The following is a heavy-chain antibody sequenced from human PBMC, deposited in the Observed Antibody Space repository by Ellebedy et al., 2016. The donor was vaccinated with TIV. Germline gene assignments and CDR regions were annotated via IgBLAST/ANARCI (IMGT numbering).Heavy chain of an antibody. J-gene: IGHJ4*02. V-gene: IGHV3-48*03. Sequence: PGGSLTLSCAASGFSFSSYEMDWVRQAPGKGLEWLSYISSDGGSTYYPDFLKGRFTISRDNAKNSLYLQMNSLKDEETAVYYCARNEKCDRISYPFDYWGRGTLVTVSS. CDR3: ARNEKCDRISYPFDY. CDR2: ISSDGGST. CDR1: GFSFSSYE. D-gene: IGHD5-18*01.